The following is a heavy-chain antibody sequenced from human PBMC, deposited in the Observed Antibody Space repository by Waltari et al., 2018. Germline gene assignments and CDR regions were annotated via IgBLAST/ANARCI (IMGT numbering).Heavy chain of an antibody. V-gene: IGHV3-30*02. Sequence: QVQLVESGGVVVQPGRSLRLSCPASGFSFCTSGLRWVRQAPGKGLEWVALIWNDGSNKDYADSVKGRFTISRDNSKNTLYLQMNSLTTEDTAIYYCAKAGRAVAGTWVDYFDSWGQGTQVTVSS. D-gene: IGHD6-19*01. CDR1: GFSFCTSG. CDR3: AKAGRAVAGTWVDYFDS. J-gene: IGHJ4*02. CDR2: IWNDGSNK.